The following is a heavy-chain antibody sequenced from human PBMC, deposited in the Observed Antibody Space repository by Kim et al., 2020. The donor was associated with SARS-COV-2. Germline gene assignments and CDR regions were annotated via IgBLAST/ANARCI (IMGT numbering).Heavy chain of an antibody. V-gene: IGHV3-11*06. D-gene: IGHD4-17*01. CDR3: ARAAKGHDYGDYGGGGWFDP. CDR1: GFTFSDYY. CDR2: ISSSSSYT. Sequence: GGSLRLSCAASGFTFSDYYMSWIRQAPGKGLEWVSYISSSSSYTNYADSVKGRFTISRDNAKNSLYLQMNSLRAEDTAVYYCARAAKGHDYGDYGGGGWFDPWGQGTLVTVSS. J-gene: IGHJ5*02.